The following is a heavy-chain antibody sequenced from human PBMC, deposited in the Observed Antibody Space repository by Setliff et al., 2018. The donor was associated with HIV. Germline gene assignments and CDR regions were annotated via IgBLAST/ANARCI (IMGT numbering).Heavy chain of an antibody. CDR3: ATLQSSGWLHGIEY. Sequence: KPSETLSLTCSVSGGSISGNAWSWIRQPPGKGLEWIGYSSTSGCTNCNPSLESRVTISVDTSKNQFSLKLSSVTAADTAVYFCATLQSSGWLHGIEYWGQGTLVTVSS. V-gene: IGHV4-4*08. D-gene: IGHD6-19*01. CDR1: GGSISGNA. CDR2: SSTSGCT. J-gene: IGHJ4*02.